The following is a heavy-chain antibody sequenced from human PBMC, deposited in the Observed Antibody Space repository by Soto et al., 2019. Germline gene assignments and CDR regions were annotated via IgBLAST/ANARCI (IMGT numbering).Heavy chain of an antibody. CDR1: GFTFSRYG. V-gene: IGHV3-30*18. Sequence: QVQLVESGGGVVQPGRPLRLSCTASGFTFSRYGMHWVRQAPGKGLEWVAVISYDGIKKDFGESVKGRFTISRDNSKNTMYLQMESLRSEDTAVYYCAKEGPYVTCSSFDHWGQGILVIVSS. CDR3: AKEGPYVTCSSFDH. CDR2: ISYDGIKK. D-gene: IGHD3-16*01. J-gene: IGHJ4*02.